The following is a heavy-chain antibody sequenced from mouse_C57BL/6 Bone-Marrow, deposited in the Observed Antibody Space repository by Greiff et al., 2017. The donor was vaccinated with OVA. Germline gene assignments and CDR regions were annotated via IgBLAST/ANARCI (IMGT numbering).Heavy chain of an antibody. Sequence: QVQLQQSGAELMKPGPSVKLSCKATGYTFTGYWIEWVKQRPGHGLEWIGEILPGSGSTNYNEKFKGKATFTADTSSNTAYMQRSSLTTEDSAIYYCARWIYYYGSSYEDYWGQGTTLTVSS. CDR2: ILPGSGST. CDR1: GYTFTGYW. D-gene: IGHD1-1*01. CDR3: ARWIYYYGSSYEDY. V-gene: IGHV1-9*01. J-gene: IGHJ2*01.